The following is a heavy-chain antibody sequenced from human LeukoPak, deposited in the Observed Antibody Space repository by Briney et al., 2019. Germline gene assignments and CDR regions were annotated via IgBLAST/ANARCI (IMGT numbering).Heavy chain of an antibody. D-gene: IGHD3-3*01. CDR2: ISSTSTYI. V-gene: IGHV3-21*06. J-gene: IGHJ5*02. Sequence: GGSLRLSCAASEFTFSEYSMNWVRQAPGKGLEWVASISSTSTYIYYADSVTGRFTISRDNSKNTLYVQMNSLRAEDTAIYYCAKDWSGNYNWSDPWGQGTLVTVSS. CDR3: AKDWSGNYNWSDP. CDR1: EFTFSEYS.